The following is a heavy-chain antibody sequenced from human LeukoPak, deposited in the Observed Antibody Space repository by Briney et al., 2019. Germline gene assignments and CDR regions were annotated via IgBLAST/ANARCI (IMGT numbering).Heavy chain of an antibody. Sequence: SSETLSLTCAVYGGSFSGYYWSWIRQPPGKGLEWIGEINHSGSTNYNPSLKSRVTISVDTSKNQFSLKLSSVTAADTAVYYCARYYYYGSGSYYYYFDYWGQGTLVTVSS. V-gene: IGHV4-34*01. D-gene: IGHD3-10*01. CDR3: ARYYYYGSGSYYYYFDY. CDR1: GGSFSGYY. J-gene: IGHJ4*02. CDR2: INHSGST.